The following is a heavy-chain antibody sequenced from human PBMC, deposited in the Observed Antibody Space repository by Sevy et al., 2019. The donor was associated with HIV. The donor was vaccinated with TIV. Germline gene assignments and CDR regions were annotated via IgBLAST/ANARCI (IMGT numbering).Heavy chain of an antibody. V-gene: IGHV4-30-2*01. Sequence: SETLSLTCTVSGGSISSGSYSWNWIRQPPGKGLEWIGYIYHSGNTYYNPSLKSRLTIPVDRSKNQFSLKLSSVTAADTAMYYCARDGGTLTTPGAFDIWGQGTMVTVSS. CDR2: IYHSGNT. CDR1: GGSISSGSYS. CDR3: ARDGGTLTTPGAFDI. J-gene: IGHJ3*02. D-gene: IGHD4-17*01.